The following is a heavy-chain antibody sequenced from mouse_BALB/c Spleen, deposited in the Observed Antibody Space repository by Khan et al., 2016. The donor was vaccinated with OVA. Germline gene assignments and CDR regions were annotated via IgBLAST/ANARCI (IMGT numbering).Heavy chain of an antibody. CDR3: ASHLTGSFAY. V-gene: IGHV5-4*02. CDR1: GFTFSDYY. J-gene: IGHJ3*01. D-gene: IGHD4-1*01. CDR2: ISSGGDYT. Sequence: EVELVESGGGLVKPGGSLKLSCAASGFTFSDYYMYWVRQTPEKRLEWVATISSGGDYTYYPDSVKGRFTISRDNAKNTLYLQMSSLKSEDTAMCYCASHLTGSFAYWCQGTLVTVSA.